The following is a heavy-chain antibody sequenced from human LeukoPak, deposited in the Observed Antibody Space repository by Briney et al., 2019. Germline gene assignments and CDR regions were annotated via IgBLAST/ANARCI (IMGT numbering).Heavy chain of an antibody. CDR1: GYTFTGYY. Sequence: GASVKVSCKASGYTFTGYYMHWVQQAPGQGLEWMGWINPNSGGTNYAQKFQGRVTMTRDTSISTAYMELSRLRSDDTAVYYCARAASYYYDSSGYSFDYWGQGTLVTVSS. V-gene: IGHV1-2*02. J-gene: IGHJ4*02. CDR3: ARAASYYYDSSGYSFDY. D-gene: IGHD3-22*01. CDR2: INPNSGGT.